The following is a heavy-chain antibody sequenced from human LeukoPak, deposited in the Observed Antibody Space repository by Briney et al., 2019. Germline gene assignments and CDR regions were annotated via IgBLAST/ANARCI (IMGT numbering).Heavy chain of an antibody. CDR3: ARDVLLTAIRGNWFDP. V-gene: IGHV1-2*02. CDR2: INPNSGGT. D-gene: IGHD2-21*02. CDR1: GYTFTGYY. J-gene: IGHJ5*02. Sequence: ASVKVSCKASGYTFTGYYMHWVRQAPGQGLEWTGWINPNSGGTNYAQKFQGRVTMTRDTSISTAYMELSRLRSDDTAVYYCARDVLLTAIRGNWFDPWGQGTLVTVSS.